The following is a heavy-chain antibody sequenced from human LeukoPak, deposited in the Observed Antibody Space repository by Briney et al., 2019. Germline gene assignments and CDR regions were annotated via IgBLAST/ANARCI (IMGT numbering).Heavy chain of an antibody. CDR2: ISSSGNTV. Sequence: GGSLRLSCAASGFTFSDYYMSWIRQAPGKGLEWVSYISSSGNTVKYADSVKGRFTISRDNAKNSLYLQMNSLRAEDTAVYYCARDQVSVAGTGVDYWGQGTLVTVSS. CDR3: ARDQVSVAGTGVDY. V-gene: IGHV3-11*04. J-gene: IGHJ4*02. D-gene: IGHD6-19*01. CDR1: GFTFSDYY.